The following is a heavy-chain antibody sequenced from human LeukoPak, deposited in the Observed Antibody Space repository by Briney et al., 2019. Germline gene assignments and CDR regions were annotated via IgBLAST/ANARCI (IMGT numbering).Heavy chain of an antibody. J-gene: IGHJ4*02. Sequence: PSETLSLTCAVYGGSFSGYYWSWIRQPPGKGLEWIGEINHSGSTNYNPSLKSRVTISVDTSKNQFSLKLSSVTAADTAVYYCARAYYDFWGGYQFDYWGQGSLVTVSS. CDR1: GGSFSGYY. CDR3: ARAYYDFWGGYQFDY. V-gene: IGHV4-34*01. CDR2: INHSGST. D-gene: IGHD3-3*01.